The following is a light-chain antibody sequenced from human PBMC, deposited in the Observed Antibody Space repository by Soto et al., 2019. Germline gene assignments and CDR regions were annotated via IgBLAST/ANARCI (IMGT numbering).Light chain of an antibody. CDR2: GAS. CDR3: QQYNNWPRT. Sequence: MTQYPATLSVSPGERATLSCRASQSVSSNLAWYQQKPGQAPRLLIYGASTRATGIPARFSGSGSGTEFTLTISSLQSEDFAVYYCQQYNNWPRTFGQGTKVDI. V-gene: IGKV3-15*01. CDR1: QSVSSN. J-gene: IGKJ1*01.